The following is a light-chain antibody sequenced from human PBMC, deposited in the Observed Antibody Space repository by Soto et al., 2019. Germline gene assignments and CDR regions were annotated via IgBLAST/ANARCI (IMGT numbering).Light chain of an antibody. CDR2: EVT. V-gene: IGLV2-8*01. CDR3: SSYAGSNTVV. Sequence: QPVLTQPPSASGSPGQSVTISCTGTSSDVGGYNYVSWYQQHPGKAPKLIIFEVTKRPSGVPDRFSGSKSGNTASLTVSGLQAEDEADYYCSSYAGSNTVVFGGRTKVTVL. J-gene: IGLJ2*01. CDR1: SSDVGGYNY.